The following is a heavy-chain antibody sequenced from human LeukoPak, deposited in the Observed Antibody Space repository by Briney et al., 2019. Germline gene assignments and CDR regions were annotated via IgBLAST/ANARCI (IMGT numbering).Heavy chain of an antibody. V-gene: IGHV3-11*04. D-gene: IGHD3-3*01. Sequence: GGSLRLSCAASGFSFSDYYMSWIRQAPGKGLEWISYISSSGSNIYADSVKGRFTISRDNAKNSLCLQMNSLRAEDTAVYYCARDYDGGYMDVWGKGTTVTVSS. CDR2: ISSSGSNI. CDR1: GFSFSDYY. CDR3: ARDYDGGYMDV. J-gene: IGHJ6*03.